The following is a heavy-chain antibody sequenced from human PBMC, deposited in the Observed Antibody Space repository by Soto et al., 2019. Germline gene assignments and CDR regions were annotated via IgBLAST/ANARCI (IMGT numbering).Heavy chain of an antibody. D-gene: IGHD4-17*01. V-gene: IGHV4-39*01. CDR3: ARRGWDDYGGNSVWY. CDR2: IYYSGST. J-gene: IGHJ4*02. CDR1: GGSISSSSYY. Sequence: QLQLQESGPGLVKPSETLSLTCTVSGGSISSSSYYWGWIRQPPGKGLEWIGSIYYSGSTYYNPSLKSRVTISVDTSKNQFSLKLSSVTAADTAVYYCARRGWDDYGGNSVWYWGQGTLVTVSS.